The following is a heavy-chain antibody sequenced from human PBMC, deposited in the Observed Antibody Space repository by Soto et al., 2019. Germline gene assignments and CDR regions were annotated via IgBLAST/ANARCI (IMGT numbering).Heavy chain of an antibody. V-gene: IGHV4-39*07. CDR2: IYYDGNT. CDR1: GGPITSSGHY. J-gene: IGHJ4*02. D-gene: IGHD1-26*01. CDR3: SRLRYGGYLDY. Sequence: SGAVSLTCVVSGGPITSSGHYCGWIRQPPGKGLECIGNIYYDGNTYYNPSLKSRVTLSVDTSKNQFSLKLTSVTAADTAVYYCSRLRYGGYLDYWGLGTPVTVSP.